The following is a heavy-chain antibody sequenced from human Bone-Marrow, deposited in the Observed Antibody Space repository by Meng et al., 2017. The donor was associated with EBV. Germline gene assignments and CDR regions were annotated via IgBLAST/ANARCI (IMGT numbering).Heavy chain of an antibody. CDR1: GYTFISYA. J-gene: IGHJ1*01. Sequence: QVQLVQSGSELKKPWSSVRFSCKSSGYTFISYAMNWVRQAPGQGLEWMGWINTNTGNPTYAQGFTGRFVFSLDTSVSTAYLQISSLKAEDTAVYYCARVEVYYHDSSGSEPARPIQHWGQGTLVTVSS. CDR2: INTNTGNP. D-gene: IGHD3-22*01. V-gene: IGHV7-4-1*02. CDR3: ARVEVYYHDSSGSEPARPIQH.